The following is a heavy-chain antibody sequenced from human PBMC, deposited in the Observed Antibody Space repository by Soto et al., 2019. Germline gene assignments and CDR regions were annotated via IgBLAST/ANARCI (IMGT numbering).Heavy chain of an antibody. CDR3: ARSPISVDYLWFGELSP. J-gene: IGHJ5*02. Sequence: ASVKGSFKASGFTLSSPAIQGGGQARGQPLEWIGWIVVGSGNTNYAQKFQERVTITRDMSTSTAYMELSRLRSDDTAVYYCARSPISVDYLWFGELSPWGQGTLVTVSS. CDR1: GFTLSSPA. D-gene: IGHD3-10*01. CDR2: IVVGSGNT. V-gene: IGHV1-58*02.